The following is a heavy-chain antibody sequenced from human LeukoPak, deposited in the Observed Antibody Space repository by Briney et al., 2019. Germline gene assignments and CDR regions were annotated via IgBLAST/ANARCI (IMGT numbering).Heavy chain of an antibody. Sequence: GGSLRLSCAASGFTFSDYGMHWVRQAPGKGLDWVAVIWYDGSYKYYADSVKGRFTISRDNSKNTLYLQMNSLRAEDTAVYYCAKVVQYTASTGTGLDYWGQGTLVTVSS. CDR3: AKVVQYTASTGTGLDY. CDR1: GFTFSDYG. D-gene: IGHD6-13*01. CDR2: IWYDGSYK. J-gene: IGHJ4*02. V-gene: IGHV3-33*06.